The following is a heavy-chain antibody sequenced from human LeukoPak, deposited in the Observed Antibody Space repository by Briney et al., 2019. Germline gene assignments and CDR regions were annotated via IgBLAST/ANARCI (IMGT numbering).Heavy chain of an antibody. CDR1: GFTFSSYE. V-gene: IGHV3-48*03. CDR3: ARDSHATGWGHFDY. J-gene: IGHJ4*02. Sequence: GGSLRLSCAASGFTFSSYEMNWVRQAPGKGLEWVSYISSSGSTIYYADSVKGRFTISRDNSKNTVYLQMDGLRVDDTAVYYCARDSHATGWGHFDYWGLGTLVTVSS. CDR2: ISSSGSTI. D-gene: IGHD6-19*01.